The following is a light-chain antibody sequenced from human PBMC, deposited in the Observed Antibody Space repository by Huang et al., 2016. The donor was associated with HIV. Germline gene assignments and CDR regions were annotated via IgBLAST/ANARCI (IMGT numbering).Light chain of an antibody. CDR3: QQSYRTPRT. V-gene: IGKV1-39*01. J-gene: IGKJ2*01. CDR2: GAS. Sequence: DIQMTQFPTSLSASVEDRVTITCRAGQAIDKYLNWYQQKSGRAPRLLIYGASKLQSGVPSRFSGRASGTHFRLTINSLQPDDSAIYYCQQSYRTPRTFGQGTNLEI. CDR1: QAIDKY.